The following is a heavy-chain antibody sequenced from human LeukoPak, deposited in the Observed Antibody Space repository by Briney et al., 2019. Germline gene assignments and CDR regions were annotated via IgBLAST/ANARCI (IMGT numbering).Heavy chain of an antibody. CDR1: GGSISSYY. D-gene: IGHD1-1*01. Sequence: PETLSLTCTVSGGSISSYYWSWIRQPPGKGLEWIGYIYYSGSTNYNPSLKSRVTISVDTSKNQFSLKLSSVTAADTAVYYSARSEGTTFDYWGQGTLVTVSS. V-gene: IGHV4-59*01. J-gene: IGHJ4*02. CDR2: IYYSGST. CDR3: ARSEGTTFDY.